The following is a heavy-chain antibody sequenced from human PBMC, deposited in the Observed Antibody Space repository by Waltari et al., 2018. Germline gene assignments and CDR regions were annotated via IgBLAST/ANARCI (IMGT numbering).Heavy chain of an antibody. V-gene: IGHV4-59*02. Sequence: QVQLQESGPGLVKPSETLALPCTVSGASVSNYYCSWTRQSPGKGLEWIGYSYYSGSTNYNPSLKSRVTISLDTSKNQFSLKLTSATATDTAVYYCARGRGGGGSSNNWFDPWGLGTLVTVSS. CDR2: SYYSGST. CDR1: GASVSNYY. CDR3: ARGRGGGGSSNNWFDP. J-gene: IGHJ5*02. D-gene: IGHD2-15*01.